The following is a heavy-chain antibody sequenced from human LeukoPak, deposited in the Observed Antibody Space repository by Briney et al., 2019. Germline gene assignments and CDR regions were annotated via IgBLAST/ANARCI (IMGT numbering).Heavy chain of an antibody. Sequence: PSETLSLTCTVSGGSISSYYWSWIRQPAGKGLEWIGRIYTSGSTNYNPSLKSRVTMSVDTSKNQFSLKLSSVTAADTAVYYCARDGVAAAVFSQDNYGMDVWGQGTTVTVSS. CDR3: ARDGVAAAVFSQDNYGMDV. D-gene: IGHD6-13*01. V-gene: IGHV4-4*07. CDR2: IYTSGST. CDR1: GGSISSYY. J-gene: IGHJ6*02.